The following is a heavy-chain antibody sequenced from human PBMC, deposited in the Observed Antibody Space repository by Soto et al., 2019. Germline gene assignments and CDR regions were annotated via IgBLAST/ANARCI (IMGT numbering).Heavy chain of an antibody. V-gene: IGHV4-31*03. CDR1: GGSTSSGGYY. J-gene: IGHJ4*02. D-gene: IGHD3-9*01. Sequence: SETLSLTCTVSGGSTSSGGYYWSWIRQHPGKGLEWIGYIYYSGSTYYNPSLKSRVTISVDTSKNQFSLKLSSVTAADTAVYYCARALGYYDILTSYYPAGYYFDYWCQGTLVTVSS. CDR2: IYYSGST. CDR3: ARALGYYDILTSYYPAGYYFDY.